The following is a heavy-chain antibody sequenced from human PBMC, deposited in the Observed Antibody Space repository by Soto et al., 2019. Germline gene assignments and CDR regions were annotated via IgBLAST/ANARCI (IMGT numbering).Heavy chain of an antibody. CDR3: AKDGSSSPGSDFDY. J-gene: IGHJ4*02. CDR2: FRESGGTT. D-gene: IGHD6-6*01. V-gene: IGHV3-23*01. Sequence: GGSLRLSCAASGFGFTFSTSAMSWVRQAPGKGLEWVSSFRESGGTTHYADSVKGRFTISRDNAKNFLYLQMNSLRAEDTALYYCAKDGSSSPGSDFDYWGQGTLVTVSS. CDR1: GFGFTFSTSA.